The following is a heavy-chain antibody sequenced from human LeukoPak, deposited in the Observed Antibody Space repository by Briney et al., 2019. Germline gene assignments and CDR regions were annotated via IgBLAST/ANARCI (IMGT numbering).Heavy chain of an antibody. Sequence: SETLSLTCAVYGGSFSGYYWSWIRQPPGKGLEWIGEINHSGSTNYNPSLKSRVTISVDTSKNQFSLKLSSVTAADTAVYYCARGSVFSGWFDPWGQGTLVTVSS. CDR1: GGSFSGYY. CDR3: ARGSVFSGWFDP. CDR2: INHSGST. D-gene: IGHD3-3*01. V-gene: IGHV4-34*01. J-gene: IGHJ5*02.